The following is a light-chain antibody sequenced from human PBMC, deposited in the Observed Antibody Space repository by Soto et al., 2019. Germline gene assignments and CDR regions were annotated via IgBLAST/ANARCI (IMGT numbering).Light chain of an antibody. CDR2: ATS. Sequence: ETVMTQSPVTLSVSPGERATLSCRASQSVGGNVAWYQQKPGQAPRLLLYATSTRATGIPARFSGSGSRTEFTLTISSLQSEDSAVYFCQQYSDWPPYTFGPGTKLEIK. CDR3: QQYSDWPPYT. V-gene: IGKV3-15*01. CDR1: QSVGGN. J-gene: IGKJ2*01.